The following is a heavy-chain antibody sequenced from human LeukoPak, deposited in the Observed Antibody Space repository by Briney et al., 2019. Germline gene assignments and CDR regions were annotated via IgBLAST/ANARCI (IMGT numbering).Heavy chain of an antibody. CDR3: ATEVVVVTAHEAFDV. CDR1: GYSFTSYW. J-gene: IGHJ3*01. CDR2: IDPSDSYT. D-gene: IGHD2-21*02. Sequence: GESLRISCKGSGYSFTSYWISWVRQMPGKGLEWMGRIDPSDSYTNYSPSFQGHVTISADKSISTAYLQWSSLKASDTAMYYCATEVVVVTAHEAFDVWGQGTMVTVSS. V-gene: IGHV5-10-1*01.